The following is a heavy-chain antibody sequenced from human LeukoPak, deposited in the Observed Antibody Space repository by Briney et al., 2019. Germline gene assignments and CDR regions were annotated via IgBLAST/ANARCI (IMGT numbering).Heavy chain of an antibody. Sequence: GGSLRLSCAASGFTFSSYSMNWVRQAPGKGLEWVSSISSSSYIYYADSVKGRFTISRDNAKNTLYLQMNSLRAEDTAVYYCARSPSPYYYDSSGFDYWGQGTLVTVSS. CDR3: ARSPSPYYYDSSGFDY. CDR2: ISSSSYI. D-gene: IGHD3-22*01. J-gene: IGHJ4*02. V-gene: IGHV3-21*01. CDR1: GFTFSSYS.